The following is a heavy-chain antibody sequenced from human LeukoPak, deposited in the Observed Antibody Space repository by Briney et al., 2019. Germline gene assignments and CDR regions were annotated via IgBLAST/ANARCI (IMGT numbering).Heavy chain of an antibody. D-gene: IGHD6-6*01. CDR3: ARVGIAARNYYYYYMDV. J-gene: IGHJ6*03. V-gene: IGHV4-59*11. Sequence: SETLSLTCTVSGGSISSHYWSWIRQPPGKGLEWSGYIYYSGSTNYNPSLKSRVTISVDTSKNQFSLKLSSVTAADTAVYYCARVGIAARNYYYYYMDVWGKGTTVTVSS. CDR1: GGSISSHY. CDR2: IYYSGST.